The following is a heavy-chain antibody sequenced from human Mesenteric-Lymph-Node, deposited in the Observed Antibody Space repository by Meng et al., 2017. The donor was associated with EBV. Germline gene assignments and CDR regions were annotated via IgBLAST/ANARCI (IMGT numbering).Heavy chain of an antibody. J-gene: IGHJ5*02. V-gene: IGHV4-61*08. CDR2: IYYSGST. D-gene: IGHD4-17*01. CDR1: GGSVSSGGYY. CDR3: ARATVKNWFDP. Sequence: QLQLQASGSGLVKPSQTLSLTCAVSGGSVSSGGYYWSWIRQPPGKGLEWIGYIYYSGSTNYNPSLKSRVTISVDTSKNQFSLKLSSVTAADTAVYYCARATVKNWFDPWGQGTLVTVSS.